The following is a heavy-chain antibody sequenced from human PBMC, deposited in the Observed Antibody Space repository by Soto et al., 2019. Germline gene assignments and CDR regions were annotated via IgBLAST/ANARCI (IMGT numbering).Heavy chain of an antibody. J-gene: IGHJ3*02. CDR3: ARVGVAVDAFDI. CDR2: IYYSGST. CDR1: GGSISSYY. Sequence: SETLSLTCTVSGGSISSYYWSWIRQPPGKGLEWIGYIYYSGSTNYNPSLKSRVTISVDTSKNQFSLKLSSVTAADTAVYYCARVGVAVDAFDIWGQGTMVPVSS. V-gene: IGHV4-59*01. D-gene: IGHD2-15*01.